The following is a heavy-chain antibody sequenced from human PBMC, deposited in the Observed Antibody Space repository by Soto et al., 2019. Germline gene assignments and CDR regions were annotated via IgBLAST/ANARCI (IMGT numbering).Heavy chain of an antibody. Sequence: SETLYLTFSVSVCSISSRNWWSWVRPPPGKGLEWIGEIYHSGSTNYNPSLKSRVTISVDKSKNQFSLKLSSVTAADTAVYYCARGGDSSGYFYPVYAFDIWGQGTMVTVSS. CDR3: ARGGDSSGYFYPVYAFDI. J-gene: IGHJ3*02. CDR2: IYHSGST. CDR1: VCSISSRNW. D-gene: IGHD3-22*01. V-gene: IGHV4-4*02.